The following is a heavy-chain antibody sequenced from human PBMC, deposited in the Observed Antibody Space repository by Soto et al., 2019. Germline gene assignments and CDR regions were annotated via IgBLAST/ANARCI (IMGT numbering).Heavy chain of an antibody. CDR2: SSAYNGNT. CDR3: ARDLAAGLVDY. Sequence: QVQLVQSGAEVKKPGASVKVSCKASGYTFTSYGISWVRQAPGQGLERMGWSSAYNGNTNYAQKLQGRVTMTTDTPTSTAYMKLRSLRSDDTAVYYCARDLAAGLVDYWGKGTLVTVSS. D-gene: IGHD6-19*01. V-gene: IGHV1-18*01. J-gene: IGHJ4*02. CDR1: GYTFTSYG.